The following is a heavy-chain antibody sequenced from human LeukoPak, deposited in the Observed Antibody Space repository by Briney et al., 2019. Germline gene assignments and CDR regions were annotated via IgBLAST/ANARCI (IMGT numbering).Heavy chain of an antibody. CDR2: ISGSGGST. J-gene: IGHJ2*01. CDR3: AKAPRDTMIVVVITHYWYFDL. CDR1: GFTFSSYA. Sequence: GRSLRLSCAASGFTFSSYAMSWVRQAPGKGLEWVSAISGSGGSTYYADSVKGRFTISRDNSKNTLYLQMNSLRAEDTAVYYCAKAPRDTMIVVVITHYWYFDLWGRGTLVTVSS. V-gene: IGHV3-23*01. D-gene: IGHD3-22*01.